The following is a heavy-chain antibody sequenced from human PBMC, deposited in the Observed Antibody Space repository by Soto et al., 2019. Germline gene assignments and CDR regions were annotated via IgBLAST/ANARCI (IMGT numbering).Heavy chain of an antibody. D-gene: IGHD3-22*01. CDR2: ISAYNGNT. Sequence: QVQLVQSGAEVKKPGASVKVSCKASGYTFISYSISWVRQAPGQGLEWMGWISAYNGNTNYAQKLQGRVTMTTDTSTSTAYMELTSLRSEDTAVYYCAGTYDTSGDYPYYFEYWGQGTLVTVSS. V-gene: IGHV1-18*04. CDR3: AGTYDTSGDYPYYFEY. CDR1: GYTFISYS. J-gene: IGHJ4*02.